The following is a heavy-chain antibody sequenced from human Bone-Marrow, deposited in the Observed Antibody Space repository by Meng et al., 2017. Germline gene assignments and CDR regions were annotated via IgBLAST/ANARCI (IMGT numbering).Heavy chain of an antibody. V-gene: IGHV1-69*06. CDR2: IIPIFGTA. J-gene: IGHJ4*02. CDR1: GGTFSSYA. D-gene: IGHD1-26*01. CDR3: ARDRLRWELPCFVDY. Sequence: SVKVSCKAPGGTFSSYAISWVRQAPGQGLEWMGGIIPIFGTANYAQKFQGRVTITADKSTSTAYMELSSLRSEDTAVYYCARDRLRWELPCFVDYWAQGTLVTFSS.